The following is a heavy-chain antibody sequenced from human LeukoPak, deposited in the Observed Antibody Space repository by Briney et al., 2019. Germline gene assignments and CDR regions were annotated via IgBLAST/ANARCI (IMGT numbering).Heavy chain of an antibody. V-gene: IGHV7-4-1*02. Sequence: ASVKVSCKASGYTFTSYAMHWVRQAPGQGLEWMGWINTDTGNPTYAQGFTGRFVFSLDTSVNTAYLQISSLKADDTAVYYCARALRWLQLDYWGQGTLVTVSS. CDR2: INTDTGNP. D-gene: IGHD5-24*01. CDR1: GYTFTSYA. J-gene: IGHJ4*02. CDR3: ARALRWLQLDY.